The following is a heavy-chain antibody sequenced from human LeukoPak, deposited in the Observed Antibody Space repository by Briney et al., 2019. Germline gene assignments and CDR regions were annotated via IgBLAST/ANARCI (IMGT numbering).Heavy chain of an antibody. D-gene: IGHD7-27*01. CDR3: ARKRPWGLSRYFDY. V-gene: IGHV4-34*01. Sequence: TTSETLSLTCAVYGGSFSSYYWSWVRQPPGKGLEWIGEINHSGSTNYNPSLKSRVTITVDTSKNHFSLMLSAVTAADPPAYYCARKRPWGLSRYFDYWGEGTLVTVSS. CDR1: GGSFSSYY. J-gene: IGHJ4*02. CDR2: INHSGST.